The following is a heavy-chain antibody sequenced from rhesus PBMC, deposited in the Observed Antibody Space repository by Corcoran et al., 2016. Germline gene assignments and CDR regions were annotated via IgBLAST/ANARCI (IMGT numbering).Heavy chain of an antibody. CDR1: GASVSNSW. D-gene: IGHD5-30*01. J-gene: IGHJ4*01. CDR2: INSKKAGD. Sequence: QVQLQESGQGLVKPSETLSLTCAVSGASVSNSWWSWVRQPPGKGREWIGEINSKKAGDYGNPPLKHRVNISRDASKNQVSRMLTSGTAADTAGYYCARVHVHTVHWGQGVLVTVSS. V-gene: IGHV4-80*01. CDR3: ARVHVHTVH.